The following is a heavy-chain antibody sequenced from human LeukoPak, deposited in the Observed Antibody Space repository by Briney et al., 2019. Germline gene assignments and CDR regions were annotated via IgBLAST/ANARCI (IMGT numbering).Heavy chain of an antibody. CDR1: GYTFTDYY. Sequence: ASVKVSCKASGYTFTDYYIHWVRQAPGQGLEWMGWINTNTGNPTYAQGFTGQFVFSLDTSVSTAYLQISSLKAEDTAVYYCARVGLYGSGSYFPPEDAFDIWGQGTTVTVSS. CDR3: ARVGLYGSGSYFPPEDAFDI. V-gene: IGHV7-4-1*02. D-gene: IGHD3-10*01. CDR2: INTNTGNP. J-gene: IGHJ3*02.